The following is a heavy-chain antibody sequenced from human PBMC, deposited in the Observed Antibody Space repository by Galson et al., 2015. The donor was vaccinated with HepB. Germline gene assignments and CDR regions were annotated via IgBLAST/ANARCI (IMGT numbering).Heavy chain of an antibody. J-gene: IGHJ4*02. CDR1: GGSLYGYY. D-gene: IGHD3-22*01. CDR2: IDQTGSS. V-gene: IGHV4-34*01. CDR3: ARAAHYYDSSGYFHY. Sequence: LSLTCAVYGGSLYGYYWTWIRQPPGKGLEWIGEIDQTGSSIYNPSLKGRGTISVDTSKNQFSLNVSSATAADTAVYYCARAAHYYDSSGYFHYWGQGTPVTVSS.